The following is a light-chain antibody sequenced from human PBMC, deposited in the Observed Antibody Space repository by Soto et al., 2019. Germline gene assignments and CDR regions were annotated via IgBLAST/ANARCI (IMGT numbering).Light chain of an antibody. CDR2: EVN. CDR3: CSHTRSSTYV. J-gene: IGLJ1*01. CDR1: SSDVGGYNC. Sequence: QSALTQPASVSGSPGQSITISCTGTSSDVGGYNCVSWYQQHPAKAPKLIIYEVNNRPSGVSNRFSGSKSGNTASLTISGLQAEDEADYYSCSHTRSSTYVFGTGTKVTVL. V-gene: IGLV2-14*01.